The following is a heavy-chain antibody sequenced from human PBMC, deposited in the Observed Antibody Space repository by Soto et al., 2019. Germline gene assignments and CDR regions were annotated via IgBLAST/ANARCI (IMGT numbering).Heavy chain of an antibody. Sequence: QVQLQESGPGLVKPSETLSLTCTVSGGSIDAYFWTWIRQPPGKGLEWIGFIYYSGSTNYNPSLQSRVSLSLRTPNHQFSLKLSSVTAADTAMYYCARGVDSQWAAYGGQGTLVTVAS. J-gene: IGHJ4*02. D-gene: IGHD1-26*01. CDR1: GGSIDAYF. CDR3: ARGVDSQWAAY. CDR2: IYYSGST. V-gene: IGHV4-59*01.